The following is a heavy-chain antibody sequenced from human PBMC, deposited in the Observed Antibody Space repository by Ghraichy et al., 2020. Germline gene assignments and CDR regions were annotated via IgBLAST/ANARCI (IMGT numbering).Heavy chain of an antibody. CDR3: ARSLGIAVAGPNWFDP. CDR2: IYYSGST. Sequence: SQTLSLTCTVSGGSISSYYWSWIRQPPGKGLEWIGYIYYSGSTNYNPSLKSRVTISVDTSKNQFSLKLSSVTAADTAVYYCARSLGIAVAGPNWFDPWGQGTLVTVSS. CDR1: GGSISSYY. J-gene: IGHJ5*02. V-gene: IGHV4-59*01. D-gene: IGHD6-19*01.